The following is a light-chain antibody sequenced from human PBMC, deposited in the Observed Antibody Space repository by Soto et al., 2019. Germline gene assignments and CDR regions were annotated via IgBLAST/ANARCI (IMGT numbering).Light chain of an antibody. V-gene: IGKV3-20*01. Sequence: DIVLTQSPATLSLSPGQRATLSCRASQRISGYLAWYQQKPGQAPRLLIYDASNRATGIPVRFSGSGSGTDFTLTISRLEPEDFAVYYCQQYVSSPWAFGQGTKVDIK. J-gene: IGKJ1*01. CDR3: QQYVSSPWA. CDR1: QRISGY. CDR2: DAS.